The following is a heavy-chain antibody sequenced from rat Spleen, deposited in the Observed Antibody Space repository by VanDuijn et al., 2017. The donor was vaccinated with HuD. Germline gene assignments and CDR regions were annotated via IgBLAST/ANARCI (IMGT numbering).Heavy chain of an antibody. Sequence: EVQLVESGGGLVQPGRSLKLSCAASGVTFSKYGMQWIRQTPTKGLQWVAAITPSGLTTHYRDSMKGRFTISRENAKATLYLQMHSLRSEDTATYYCATTPEGYFEYWGQGVMVTVSS. CDR1: GVTFSKYG. D-gene: IGHD1-11*01. CDR3: ATTPEGYFEY. J-gene: IGHJ2*01. CDR2: ITPSGLTT. V-gene: IGHV5-19*01.